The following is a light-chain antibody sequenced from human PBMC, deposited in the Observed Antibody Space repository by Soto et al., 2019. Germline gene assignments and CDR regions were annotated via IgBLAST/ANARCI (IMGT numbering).Light chain of an antibody. J-gene: IGKJ1*01. CDR2: HAS. CDR3: QHYNSYS. V-gene: IGKV1-5*01. CDR1: QSLSNW. Sequence: QMTQSPSALPASVGDSVTITCRASQSLSNWLAWYQRKPGTAPKVLIXHASNLQSGVPSRFSGSGSGTEFTRTISSLQAEAVATYYCQHYNSYSFGQGTKVEI.